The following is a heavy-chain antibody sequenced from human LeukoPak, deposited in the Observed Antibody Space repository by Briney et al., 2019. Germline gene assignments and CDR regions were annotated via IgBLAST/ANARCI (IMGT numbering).Heavy chain of an antibody. CDR1: GFTFSSYS. Sequence: GGSLRLSCAASGFTFSSYSMNWVRQAPGQGLEWVSSITSRSSYIYYADSVKGRFTISRDNSKNTLYLQMNSLRAEDTAVYYCATYIGAARMQGDYWGQGTLVTVSS. CDR2: ITSRSSYI. V-gene: IGHV3-21*04. J-gene: IGHJ4*02. CDR3: ATYIGAARMQGDY. D-gene: IGHD6-6*01.